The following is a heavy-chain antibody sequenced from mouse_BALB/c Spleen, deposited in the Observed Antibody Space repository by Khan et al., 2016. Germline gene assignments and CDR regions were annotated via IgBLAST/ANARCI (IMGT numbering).Heavy chain of an antibody. D-gene: IGHD1-1*02. J-gene: IGHJ2*01. Sequence: VQLQQSGPGLVKPSQSLSLTCTVTGYSFTGDYAWNGIRQFPGNKLGWMAYKSYSGSTGYNPSLKSRISITRDTSKHQFCLQLNSVTTEDTATYYCAVWSDYWGQGTTLTVSS. V-gene: IGHV3-2*02. CDR1: GYSFTGDYA. CDR2: KSYSGST. CDR3: AVWSDY.